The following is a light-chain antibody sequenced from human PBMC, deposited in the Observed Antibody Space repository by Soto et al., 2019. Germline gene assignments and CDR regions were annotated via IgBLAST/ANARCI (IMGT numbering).Light chain of an antibody. CDR3: QQYHDSPRT. J-gene: IGKJ1*01. CDR1: QSLTSNY. CDR2: GAS. Sequence: EIVLTQSPGTLSLSPGERATLSCRASQSLTSNYLAWYQQKPGQAPRLLISGASTRATGIPDRFSGSGSGTDFTLTISRLEPEDFAVYFCQQYHDSPRTFGQGTKVEIK. V-gene: IGKV3-20*01.